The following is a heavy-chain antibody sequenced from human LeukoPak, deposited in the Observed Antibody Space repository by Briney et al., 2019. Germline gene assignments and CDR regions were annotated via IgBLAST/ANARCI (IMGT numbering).Heavy chain of an antibody. D-gene: IGHD5-18*01. Sequence: SETLSLTCAVSGGSITSASYYWGWIRQPPGKGLEWIGSIYYSGRTYYNPSLKSRVTISVDTSKNQFSLKLSSVTAADTAVYYCARRTLYSSASHWGQGTLVTVSS. CDR3: ARRTLYSSASH. CDR1: GGSITSASYY. J-gene: IGHJ4*02. V-gene: IGHV4-39*01. CDR2: IYYSGRT.